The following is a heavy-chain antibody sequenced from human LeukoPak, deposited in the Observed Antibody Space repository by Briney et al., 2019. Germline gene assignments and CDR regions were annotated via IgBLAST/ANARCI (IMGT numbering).Heavy chain of an antibody. V-gene: IGHV4-34*01. D-gene: IGHD1-26*01. Sequence: SETLSLTCAVYGGSFSGYYWSWIRQPPGKGLEWIGEINHSGSTNYNPSLKGRVTISVDTSKNQFSLKLSSVTAADTAVYYCARGRATIDCWGQGTLVTVSS. CDR2: INHSGST. CDR1: GGSFSGYY. CDR3: ARGRATIDC. J-gene: IGHJ4*02.